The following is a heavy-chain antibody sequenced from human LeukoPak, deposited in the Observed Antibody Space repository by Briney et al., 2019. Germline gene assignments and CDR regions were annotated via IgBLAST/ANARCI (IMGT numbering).Heavy chain of an antibody. J-gene: IGHJ3*02. Sequence: GGSLRLSCAASGFTFSSYSVKWVRQAPGKGLEWVSSISSSSSYIYYADSVKGRFTISRGNAKNSLYLQMNSLRAEDTAVYYCARDGLDTAMVTFAAFDIWGQGTMVTVSS. D-gene: IGHD5-18*01. CDR1: GFTFSSYS. CDR2: ISSSSSYI. CDR3: ARDGLDTAMVTFAAFDI. V-gene: IGHV3-21*01.